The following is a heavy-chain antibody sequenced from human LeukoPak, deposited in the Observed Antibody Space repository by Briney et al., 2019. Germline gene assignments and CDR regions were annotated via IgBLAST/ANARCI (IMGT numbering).Heavy chain of an antibody. CDR3: AMMGGGSDYFDY. D-gene: IGHD3-16*01. J-gene: IGHJ4*02. Sequence: ASVKVSCKASGYTFTSYGISWVRQAPGQGLEWMGWINPNSGGTNYAQNFQGRVTMTRDTSISTAYMELSRLRSDDTAVYYCAMMGGGSDYFDYWGQGTLVTVSS. V-gene: IGHV1-2*02. CDR1: GYTFTSYG. CDR2: INPNSGGT.